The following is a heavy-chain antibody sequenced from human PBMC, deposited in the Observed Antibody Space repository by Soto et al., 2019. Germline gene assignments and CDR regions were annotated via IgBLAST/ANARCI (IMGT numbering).Heavy chain of an antibody. CDR2: IMPTVDSA. V-gene: IGHV1-69*01. J-gene: IGHJ6*02. CDR1: GGTLSDYA. Sequence: QVQLVQSRAEVKTPGSSVKVSCKASGGTLSDYAISWVRQAPGQGLEWMGGIMPTVDSANYAQNFQGRLTISADESTSTANLELSSLRSDDTAVYYCAVAAVREIMAQESSGMAVSGQGTTVIVSS. CDR3: AVAAVREIMAQESSGMAV. D-gene: IGHD3-10*01.